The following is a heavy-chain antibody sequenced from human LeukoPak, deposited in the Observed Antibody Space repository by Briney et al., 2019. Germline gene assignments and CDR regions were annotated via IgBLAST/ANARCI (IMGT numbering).Heavy chain of an antibody. Sequence: PGGSLRLSCAASGFTFSSNGMHWVRQAPGKGLEWVAVISYDGSNKYYADSVKGRFTISRDNSKNTLYLQMNSLRAEDTAVYYCARVPTGSYGLYYFDYWGQGTLVTVSS. CDR2: ISYDGSNK. J-gene: IGHJ4*02. D-gene: IGHD5-18*01. CDR1: GFTFSSNG. V-gene: IGHV3-30*03. CDR3: ARVPTGSYGLYYFDY.